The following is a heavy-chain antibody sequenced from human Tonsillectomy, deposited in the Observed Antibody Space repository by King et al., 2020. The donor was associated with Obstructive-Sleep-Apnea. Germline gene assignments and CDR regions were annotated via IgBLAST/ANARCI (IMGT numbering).Heavy chain of an antibody. CDR1: GDSISSGAYY. CDR2: IYNTGST. J-gene: IGHJ4*02. CDR3: AREPIAVAGPFDN. D-gene: IGHD6-13*01. V-gene: IGHV4-31*03. Sequence: VKLQESGPGLVKPSQTLSLTCTVYGDSISSGAYYWSWIRQHPGKGLEWIGYIYNTGSTHYNPSLKSRVTISVDTTKNQFSLKLSSVTAADTAVYYCAREPIAVAGPFDNWGQGALVTVSS.